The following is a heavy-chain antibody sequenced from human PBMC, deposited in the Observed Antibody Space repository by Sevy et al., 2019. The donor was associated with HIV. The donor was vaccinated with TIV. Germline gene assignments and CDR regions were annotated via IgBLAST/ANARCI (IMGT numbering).Heavy chain of an antibody. Sequence: SETLSLTCAVYGESFSSYYWSWIRQSPGKGLEWIGEINHSGTTNYHPSLKSRVSISADTSKNQFSLNLTSVTAADTGVYYCAVRRRVVIPGVVRRRDQFFFYGMAVWGQGTTVTVSS. J-gene: IGHJ6*02. CDR3: AVRRRVVIPGVVRRRDQFFFYGMAV. CDR1: GESFSSYY. V-gene: IGHV4-34*01. CDR2: INHSGTT. D-gene: IGHD2-21*01.